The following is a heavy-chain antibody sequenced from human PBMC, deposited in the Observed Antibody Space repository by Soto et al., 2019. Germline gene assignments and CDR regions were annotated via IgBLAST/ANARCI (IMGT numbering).Heavy chain of an antibody. D-gene: IGHD2-21*02. CDR2: MSGNGGRI. Sequence: GGSLRLSCAVSGFTFSNYAMTWVRQAPGKGLEWVSLMSGNGGRIVYADSVKGRFTISRDNSKKTLYLQMNRLRLEDTAVYYCVKDLLKGGSGGAWFDYWGQGTMVTVYS. J-gene: IGHJ4*02. V-gene: IGHV3-23*01. CDR1: GFTFSNYA. CDR3: VKDLLKGGSGGAWFDY.